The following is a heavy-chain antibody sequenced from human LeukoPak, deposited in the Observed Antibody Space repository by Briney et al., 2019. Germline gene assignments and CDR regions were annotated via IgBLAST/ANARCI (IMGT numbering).Heavy chain of an antibody. J-gene: IGHJ5*02. D-gene: IGHD2-21*02. CDR2: IGYSGGGT. CDR1: GFTFSDHW. V-gene: IGHV3-23*01. Sequence: GGSLRLSCAASGFTFSDHWMRWVRQAPGKGLEWVSTIGYSGGGTYYADSVKGRFTISRDNSKNTLYLQVNSLRAEDTAVYYCAKDGTVTGPGWFDPWGQGTLVTVSS. CDR3: AKDGTVTGPGWFDP.